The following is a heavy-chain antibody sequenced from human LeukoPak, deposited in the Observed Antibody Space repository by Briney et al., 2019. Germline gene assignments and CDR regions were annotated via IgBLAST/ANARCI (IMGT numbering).Heavy chain of an antibody. D-gene: IGHD3-16*01. CDR1: GDSIESYF. CDR2: MYNSGPP. V-gene: IGHV4-59*13. CDR3: AALPYTTAWREY. J-gene: IGHJ4*02. Sequence: SETLSLTCSLSGDSIESYFWTWIRQPRGRGPEWIGYMYNSGPPNYNPSLKSRVTISGDTTKNVFSLNLQSVTAADSAIYYCAALPYTTAWREYWGQGALVTVSS.